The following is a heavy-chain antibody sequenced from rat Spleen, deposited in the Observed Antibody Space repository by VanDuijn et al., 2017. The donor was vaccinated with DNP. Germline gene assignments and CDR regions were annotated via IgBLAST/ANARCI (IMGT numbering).Heavy chain of an antibody. CDR2: IGPSGGST. J-gene: IGHJ2*01. CDR1: GFTFSNYD. CDR3: ARGGTYYFDY. Sequence: EVQLVESGGGLVQPGRSLKVSCAVSGFTFSNYDMAWVRQAPTKGLEWVASIGPSGGSTYYRDSVRGRFTVSRDNAKSSLYLQMDSLRSEDTATYYCARGGTYYFDYWGQGVMVTVSS. V-gene: IGHV5-25*01.